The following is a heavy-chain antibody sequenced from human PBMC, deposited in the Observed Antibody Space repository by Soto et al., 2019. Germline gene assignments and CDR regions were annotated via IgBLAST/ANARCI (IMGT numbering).Heavy chain of an antibody. CDR3: AKEQKETRTFYYYGMDV. V-gene: IGHV3-30*18. J-gene: IGHJ6*02. CDR2: ISYDGSNK. Sequence: QVQLVESGGGVVQPGRSLRLSCEASGFTFSSYGMHWVRQAPGKGLEWVAVISYDGSNKYYADSVKGRFTISRDNSKNTLYLQMNSLRAEDTAVYYCAKEQKETRTFYYYGMDVWGQGTTVTVSS. D-gene: IGHD2-2*01. CDR1: GFTFSSYG.